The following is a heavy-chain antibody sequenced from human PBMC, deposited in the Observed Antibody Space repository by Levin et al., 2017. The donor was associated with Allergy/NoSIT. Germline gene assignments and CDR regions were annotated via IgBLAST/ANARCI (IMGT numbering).Heavy chain of an antibody. CDR3: ARDKSTSAVHYGLDV. CDR1: GFTFSYHA. CDR2: ISYNGAKK. Sequence: GESLKISCAASGFTFSYHALHWVRQAPGKGLEWVAVISYNGAKKYYADSVKGRFTISRDNSENTLYLQMSSLRADDTAVYFCARDKSTSAVHYGLDVWGQGTTVTVSS. V-gene: IGHV3-30*04. J-gene: IGHJ6*02. D-gene: IGHD2-2*01.